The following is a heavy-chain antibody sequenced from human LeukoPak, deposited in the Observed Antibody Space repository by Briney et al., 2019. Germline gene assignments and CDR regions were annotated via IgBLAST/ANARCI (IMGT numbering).Heavy chain of an antibody. CDR2: ISVYNGNT. Sequence: GASVKVSCKASGYTFTSYGISWVRQAPGQGLEWMGGISVYNGNTNYAQKLQGRVTMTTDTSTSTAYMELRSLRSDDTAVYYCARSLEKVPAAIANWFDPWGQGTLVTVSS. V-gene: IGHV1-18*01. CDR3: ARSLEKVPAAIANWFDP. CDR1: GYTFTSYG. J-gene: IGHJ5*02. D-gene: IGHD2-2*01.